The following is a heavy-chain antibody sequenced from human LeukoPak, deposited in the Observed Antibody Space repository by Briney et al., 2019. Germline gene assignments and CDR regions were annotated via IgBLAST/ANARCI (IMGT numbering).Heavy chain of an antibody. CDR1: GFTFSDYY. CDR2: ISSSGSTI. D-gene: IGHD6-19*01. CDR3: ASQPGYSSGWAAFDI. V-gene: IGHV3-11*01. J-gene: IGHJ3*02. Sequence: KTWGSLRLPCAASGFTFSDYYMSWIRQAPGKGLEWVSYISSSGSTIYYADSVKGRFTISRDNAKNSPYLQMNSLRAEDTAVYYCASQPGYSSGWAAFDIWGQGTMVTVSS.